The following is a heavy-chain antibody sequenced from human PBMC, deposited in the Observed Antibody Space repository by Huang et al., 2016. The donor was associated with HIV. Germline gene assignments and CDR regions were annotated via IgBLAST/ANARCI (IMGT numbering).Heavy chain of an antibody. CDR3: ARDHWYPLQNWFDL. CDR1: GYIFTKYG. J-gene: IGHJ5*01. Sequence: QVELVQSGAEVKRPGASVRVSCKAAGYIFTKYGINWVRRAPGQGLEWMGVSSADNGNTNYAEKLQGRVTLTRDTSATTAYMELRDVTSADTAVYYCARDHWYPLQNWFDLWGQGTLVTVSS. D-gene: IGHD1-1*01. V-gene: IGHV1-18*01. CDR2: SSADNGNT.